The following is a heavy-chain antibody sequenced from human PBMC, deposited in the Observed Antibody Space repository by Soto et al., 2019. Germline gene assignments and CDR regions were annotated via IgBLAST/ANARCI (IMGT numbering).Heavy chain of an antibody. J-gene: IGHJ4*01. CDR3: ARSLSTIVARLDY. CDR1: GYIFTDYY. CDR2: INPNTGGT. D-gene: IGHD6-6*01. Sequence: ASVKVSCKASGYIFTDYYLHWVRQAPGQGLEYMGWINPNTGGTKYSQRFQGRVTMTGGTLLLNWLTSDDTAVYYCARSLSTIVARLDYWGQGTLVTVSS. V-gene: IGHV1-2*02.